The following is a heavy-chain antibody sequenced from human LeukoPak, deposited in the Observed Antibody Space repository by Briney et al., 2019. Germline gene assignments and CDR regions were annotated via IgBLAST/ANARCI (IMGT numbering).Heavy chain of an antibody. D-gene: IGHD3-3*01. V-gene: IGHV1-2*04. CDR2: INPNSGGT. Sequence: ASVKVSCKASGYTFTGYYTHWVRQAPGQGLEWMGWINPNSGGTNYAQKFQGWVTMTRDTSISTAYMELSRLRSDDTAVYYCARGYDSVYYYGMDVWGKGTTVTVSS. J-gene: IGHJ6*04. CDR1: GYTFTGYY. CDR3: ARGYDSVYYYGMDV.